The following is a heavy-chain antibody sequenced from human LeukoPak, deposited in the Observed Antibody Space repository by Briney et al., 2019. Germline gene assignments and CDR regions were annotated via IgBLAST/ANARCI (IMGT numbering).Heavy chain of an antibody. V-gene: IGHV3-15*07. CDR3: ARVRYCSSTTCRGAFDI. CDR1: GFTFSNAW. J-gene: IGHJ3*02. D-gene: IGHD2-2*01. Sequence: PGGSLRLSCAASGFTFSNAWMNWVRQAPGKGLEWVGRIKSKTDGGTTDYAAPVKGRFTISRDDSKNTLYLQMNSLKTEDTAVYYCARVRYCSSTTCRGAFDIWGQGTMVTVSS. CDR2: IKSKTDGGTT.